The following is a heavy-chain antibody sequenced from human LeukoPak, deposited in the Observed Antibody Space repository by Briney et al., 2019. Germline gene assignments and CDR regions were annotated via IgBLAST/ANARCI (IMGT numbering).Heavy chain of an antibody. CDR3: ARGRVTTMALGYYYYYYGMDV. CDR1: GYTFTSYG. Sequence: ASVKVSCKASGYTFTSYGISWVRQAPGQGLEWMGWISAYNGNTNYAQKLQGRVTMTTDTSTSTAYMELRSLRSDDTAVYYCARGRVTTMALGYYYYYYGMDVWGQGTTVTVSS. V-gene: IGHV1-18*01. CDR2: ISAYNGNT. D-gene: IGHD4-23*01. J-gene: IGHJ6*02.